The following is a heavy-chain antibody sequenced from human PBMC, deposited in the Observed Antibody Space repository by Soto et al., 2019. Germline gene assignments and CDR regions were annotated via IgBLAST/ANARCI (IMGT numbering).Heavy chain of an antibody. J-gene: IGHJ6*02. CDR2: FDPEDGET. CDR1: GYTLTELS. V-gene: IGHV1-24*01. Sequence: GASVKVSCKVSGYTLTELSMHWVRQAPGKGLEWMGGFDPEDGETIYAQKFQGRVTMTEDTSTDTAYMELSSLRSEDTAVYYCATPSVLYQLPAKVYYYYYGVDVWGQGTTVTVSS. CDR3: ATPSVLYQLPAKVYYYYYGVDV. D-gene: IGHD2-2*01.